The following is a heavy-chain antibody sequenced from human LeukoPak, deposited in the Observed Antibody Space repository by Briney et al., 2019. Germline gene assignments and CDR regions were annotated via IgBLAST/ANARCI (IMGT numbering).Heavy chain of an antibody. V-gene: IGHV3-30*04. D-gene: IGHD1-1*01. J-gene: IGHJ6*02. CDR1: GFTFSSYA. CDR2: ISYDGSKT. CDR3: ARGSQRWSLENFYAMDV. Sequence: GRSLRLSCAASGFTFSSYAMHWVRQAPGKGLEWVAVISYDGSKTYYAASVKDRFTISRDNSKNTLYLQMNSLRTDDTAVYYCARGSQRWSLENFYAMDVWGQGTTVSVSS.